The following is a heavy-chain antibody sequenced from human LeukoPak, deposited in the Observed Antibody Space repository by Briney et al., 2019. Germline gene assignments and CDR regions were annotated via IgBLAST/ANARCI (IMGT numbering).Heavy chain of an antibody. CDR1: GFTFSGSA. CDR3: TSITMVRGVIAFDI. Sequence: PGGSLRLSCAASGFTFSGSAMHWVRQASGKGLEWVGRIRSKANSYATAYAASVKGKFTIFIDDSTNTAYLQMNSLKAEDTAVYYCTSITMVRGVIAFDIWGQGTMVTVSS. D-gene: IGHD3-10*01. V-gene: IGHV3-73*01. CDR2: IRSKANSYAT. J-gene: IGHJ3*02.